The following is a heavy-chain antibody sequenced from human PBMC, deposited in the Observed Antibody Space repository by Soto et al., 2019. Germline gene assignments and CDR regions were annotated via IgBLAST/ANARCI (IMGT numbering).Heavy chain of an antibody. D-gene: IGHD3-10*01. J-gene: IGHJ2*01. Sequence: QPGGSLRLSCAASGFTFSSYAMHWVRQAPGKGLEWVAVISYDGSNKYYADSVKGRFTISRDNSKNTLYLQMNSLRAEDTAVYYCARVSGITMVRGVTPKGYFDLWGRGTLVTVSS. CDR2: ISYDGSNK. CDR1: GFTFSSYA. V-gene: IGHV3-30-3*01. CDR3: ARVSGITMVRGVTPKGYFDL.